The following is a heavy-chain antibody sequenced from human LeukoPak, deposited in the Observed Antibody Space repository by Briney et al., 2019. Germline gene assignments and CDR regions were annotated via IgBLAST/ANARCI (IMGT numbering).Heavy chain of an antibody. CDR1: GGSISGYY. V-gene: IGHV4-34*01. CDR2: INHSGST. Sequence: SETLSLTCTVSGGSISGYYWSWIRQPPGKGLEWIGEINHSGSTNYNPSLKSRVTISVDTSKNQFSLKLSSVTAADTAVYYCARGYYDYVWGSYRYVGYFDYWGQGTLVTVSS. J-gene: IGHJ4*02. CDR3: ARGYYDYVWGSYRYVGYFDY. D-gene: IGHD3-16*02.